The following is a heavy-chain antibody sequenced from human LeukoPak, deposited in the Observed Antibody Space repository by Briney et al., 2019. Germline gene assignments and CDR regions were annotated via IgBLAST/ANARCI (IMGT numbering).Heavy chain of an antibody. J-gene: IGHJ6*03. V-gene: IGHV1-2*02. CDR1: GYTFTGYY. CDR3: ARDVYDYVWGSYRYVYYYYYMDV. CDR2: INPNSGGT. Sequence: ASVKVSCKASGYTFTGYYMHWVRQAPGQGLEWMGWINPNSGGTNYAQKFQGRVTMTRDTSISTAYMELSRLRSDDTAVNYCARDVYDYVWGSYRYVYYYYYMDVWGKGTTVTVSS. D-gene: IGHD3-16*02.